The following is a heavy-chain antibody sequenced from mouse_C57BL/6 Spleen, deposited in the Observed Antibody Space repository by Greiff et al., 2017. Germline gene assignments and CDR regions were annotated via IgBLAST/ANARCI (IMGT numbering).Heavy chain of an antibody. CDR1: GYTFTSYW. D-gene: IGHD3-2*02. Sequence: QVQLQQPGAELVRPGSSVKLSCKASGYTFTSYWMHWVKQRPIQGLEWIGNIDPSDSETHYNQKFKDKATLTVDKSSSTAYMQLSSLTSEDSAVYYGARRGQLRLRGYFDYWGQGTTLTVSS. CDR3: ARRGQLRLRGYFDY. CDR2: IDPSDSET. J-gene: IGHJ2*01. V-gene: IGHV1-52*01.